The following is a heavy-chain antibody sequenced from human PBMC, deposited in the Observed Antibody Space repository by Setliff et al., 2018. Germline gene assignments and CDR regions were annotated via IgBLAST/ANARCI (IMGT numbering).Heavy chain of an antibody. V-gene: IGHV1-18*01. CDR2: ISPIYGYT. J-gene: IGHJ4*02. Sequence: ASVKVSCKASGFVFTNYAITWVRQAPGQGLEWMGWISPIYGYTSYAQKFQDRVTITADTSTGTAYLELRSLTSDDTAVYYCVRESGPRVVVAMPFDYWGQGTPVTVSS. CDR1: GFVFTNYA. D-gene: IGHD2-2*01. CDR3: VRESGPRVVVAMPFDY.